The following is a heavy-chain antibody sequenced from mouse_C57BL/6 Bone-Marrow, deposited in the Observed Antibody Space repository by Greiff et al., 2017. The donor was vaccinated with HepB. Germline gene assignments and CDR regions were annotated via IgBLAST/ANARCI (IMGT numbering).Heavy chain of an antibody. CDR3: ARDGPEAMDY. Sequence: DVQLVESGGGLVKPGGSLKLSCAASGFTFSSYAMSWVRQTPEKRLEWVATISDGGSYTYYPDNVKGRFTISRDNAKNNLYLQMSHLKSEDTAMYYCARDGPEAMDYWGQGTSVTVSS. CDR1: GFTFSSYA. CDR2: ISDGGSYT. V-gene: IGHV5-4*01. J-gene: IGHJ4*01.